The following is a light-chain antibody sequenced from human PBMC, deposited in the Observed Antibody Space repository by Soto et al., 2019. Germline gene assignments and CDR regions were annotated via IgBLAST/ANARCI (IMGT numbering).Light chain of an antibody. CDR1: SSDVGGYNY. CDR3: SSSTTSSTLV. V-gene: IGLV2-14*01. CDR2: EVS. Sequence: QSVLTQPASVSGSPGQSITISCTGTSSDVGGYNYVSWYQQHPGKAPKLMIYEVSNRPSGVSNRFSGSKSGNTASLTISGLQAGDEADYYCSSSTTSSTLVFGTGTKVTVL. J-gene: IGLJ1*01.